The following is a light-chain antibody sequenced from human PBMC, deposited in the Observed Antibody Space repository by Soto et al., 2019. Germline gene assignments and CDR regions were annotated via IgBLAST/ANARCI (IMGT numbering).Light chain of an antibody. CDR1: QSVSSY. CDR2: DAS. V-gene: IGKV3-11*01. CDR3: QQRSNWPFLT. Sequence: EIVLTQSPATLSLSPGERATLSCRASQSVSSYLAWYQQKPGQAPRLLIYDASNRATGIPARFSGSGSGTDFTLTISRLEPEDFAVYSCQQRSNWPFLTFGGGTKVEIK. J-gene: IGKJ4*02.